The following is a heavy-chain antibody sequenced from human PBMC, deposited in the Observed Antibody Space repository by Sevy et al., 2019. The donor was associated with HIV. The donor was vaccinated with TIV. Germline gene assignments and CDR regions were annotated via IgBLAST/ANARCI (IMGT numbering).Heavy chain of an antibody. CDR3: TRDERDLDAFDI. Sequence: GGSLRLSCATSGFTFYNYAMSWFRQAPGKGLEWIGFIRTTVNGGTAEYAASVEGRFTTSRYGSRSIAYLQMNNLKTEDTAVYYCTRDERDLDAFDIWGQGTMVTVSS. V-gene: IGHV3-49*01. CDR1: GFTFYNYA. J-gene: IGHJ3*02. CDR2: IRTTVNGGTA.